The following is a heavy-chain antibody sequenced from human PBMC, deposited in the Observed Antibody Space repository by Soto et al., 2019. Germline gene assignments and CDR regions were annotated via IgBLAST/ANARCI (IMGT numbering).Heavy chain of an antibody. CDR1: GGSISSYY. V-gene: IGHV4-59*08. Sequence: PSETLSLTCTVSGGSISSYYWSWIRQPPGKGLEWIGYIYYSGSTNYNPSLKSRVTISVDTSKNQFSLKLSSVTAADTAVYYCARGLKQDLFAYWGQGTLVTVSS. J-gene: IGHJ4*02. CDR2: IYYSGST. D-gene: IGHD3-16*01. CDR3: ARGLKQDLFAY.